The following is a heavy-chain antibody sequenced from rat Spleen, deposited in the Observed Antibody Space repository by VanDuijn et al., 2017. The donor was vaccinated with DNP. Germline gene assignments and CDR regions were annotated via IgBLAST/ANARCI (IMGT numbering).Heavy chain of an antibody. CDR3: TTRAIAANWFAY. CDR1: GFTYSNYV. V-gene: IGHV5S13*01. J-gene: IGHJ3*01. Sequence: EVQLVESGGGLVQPGRSLKLSCAASGFTYSNYVMAWVRQAPTKGLEWVASISTGGHNTYYRDSVKGRFTISRDNAENTLYLQIDSLRSEDTATYYCTTRAIAANWFAYWGQGTLVTVSS. CDR2: ISTGGHNT. D-gene: IGHD1-2*01.